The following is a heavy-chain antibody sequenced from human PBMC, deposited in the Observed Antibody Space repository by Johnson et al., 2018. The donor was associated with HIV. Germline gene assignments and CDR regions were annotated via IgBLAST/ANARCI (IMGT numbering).Heavy chain of an antibody. Sequence: QVQLVESGGGLVQPGGSLRLSCAASGFTVSSNYMSWVRQAPGKGLEWVSVISYDGTNQYHADSVKGRFTISRDNSKNTLYLQMNSLRAEDTALYYCARRCSSSSCSHGAFDIWGQGTVVTVSS. CDR3: ARRCSSSSCSHGAFDI. CDR1: GFTVSSNY. J-gene: IGHJ3*02. D-gene: IGHD2-2*01. V-gene: IGHV3-30*03. CDR2: ISYDGTNQ.